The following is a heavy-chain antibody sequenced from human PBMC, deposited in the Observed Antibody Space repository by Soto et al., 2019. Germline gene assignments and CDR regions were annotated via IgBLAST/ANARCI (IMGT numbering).Heavy chain of an antibody. V-gene: IGHV1-24*01. CDR2: FDPEDGEN. J-gene: IGHJ4*02. CDR3: TTVRYNYDSNYFDY. D-gene: IGHD5-18*01. Sequence: ASVKVSCTASGYTFTSYAMHWVRQAPGQRLEWMGGFDPEDGENIYAQKFQGRVTMTEDTSTDTAYMEVSSLKSEDTAVYYCTTVRYNYDSNYFDYWGQGTLVTVSS. CDR1: GYTFTSYA.